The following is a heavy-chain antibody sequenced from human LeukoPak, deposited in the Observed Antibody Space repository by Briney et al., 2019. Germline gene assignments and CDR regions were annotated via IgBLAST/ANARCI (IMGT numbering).Heavy chain of an antibody. J-gene: IGHJ4*02. D-gene: IGHD3-22*01. Sequence: SETLSLTCTVSGGSISSYYWSWIRQPAGKGLEWIGRIYTSGSTNYNPSLKSRVTMSVDTSKNQFSLKLSSVTAADTAVYYCARAGGITMIVVVTTEFDYWGQGTLVTVSS. CDR2: IYTSGST. CDR1: GGSISSYY. CDR3: ARAGGITMIVVVTTEFDY. V-gene: IGHV4-4*07.